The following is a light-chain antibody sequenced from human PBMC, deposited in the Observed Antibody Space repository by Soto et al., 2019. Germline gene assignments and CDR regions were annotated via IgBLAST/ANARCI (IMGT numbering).Light chain of an antibody. Sequence: QSVLTQPPSASGSPGQSVTISCTGTSSDVGGYNYVSWYQQHPGKAPKFLIFEVSRRPSGVPDRFSGSKSGNTASLTVSGLQADDEADYYCSAYAVSNNPLIFGGGTKLTVL. J-gene: IGLJ2*01. CDR3: SAYAVSNNPLI. CDR1: SSDVGGYNY. CDR2: EVS. V-gene: IGLV2-8*01.